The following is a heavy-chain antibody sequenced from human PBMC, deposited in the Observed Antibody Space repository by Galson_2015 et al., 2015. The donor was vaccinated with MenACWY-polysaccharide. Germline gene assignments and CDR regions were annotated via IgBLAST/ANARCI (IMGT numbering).Heavy chain of an antibody. CDR2: ISSGSSTI. V-gene: IGHV3-48*02. CDR3: TRVISSGFRQFDY. Sequence: SLRLSCAASGFTFSSYSMNWVRQAPGKGLEWVSYISSGSSTIHYADSVKGRFTISRDNAKNSLYLQMSSLTDEDTAVYYCTRVISSGFRQFDYWGQGTLSPSPQ. CDR1: GFTFSSYS. J-gene: IGHJ4*02. D-gene: IGHD6-19*01.